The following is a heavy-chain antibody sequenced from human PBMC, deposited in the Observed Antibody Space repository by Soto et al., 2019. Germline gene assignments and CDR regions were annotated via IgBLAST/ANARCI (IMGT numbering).Heavy chain of an antibody. Sequence: PSETLSLTCTVSGGSISSYYWSWIRQPPGKGLEWIGYIYYSGSTNYNPSLKSRVTISVDTSKNQFSLKLSSVTAADSVVYYCASGYDFWTTWFDPWGQGTLVTVSS. CDR2: IYYSGST. CDR3: ASGYDFWTTWFDP. J-gene: IGHJ5*02. V-gene: IGHV4-59*01. CDR1: GGSISSYY. D-gene: IGHD3-3*01.